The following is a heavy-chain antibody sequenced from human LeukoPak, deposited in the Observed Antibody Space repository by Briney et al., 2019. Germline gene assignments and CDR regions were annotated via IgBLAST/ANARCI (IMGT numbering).Heavy chain of an antibody. CDR3: ACLATADAFDI. CDR2: IYYSGTT. V-gene: IGHV4-59*01. Sequence: KPSETLSLTCTVSGDSISSYYWSWIRQSPGKGLEWIGYIYYSGTTNYNPSLKSRVTISVDTSKNQFSLKLSSVTAADTAVYYCACLATADAFDIWGQGTMVTVSS. J-gene: IGHJ3*02. D-gene: IGHD2-15*01. CDR1: GDSISSYY.